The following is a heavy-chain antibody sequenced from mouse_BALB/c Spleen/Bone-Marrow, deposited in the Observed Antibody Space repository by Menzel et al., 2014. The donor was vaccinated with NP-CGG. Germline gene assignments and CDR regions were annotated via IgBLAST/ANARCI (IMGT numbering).Heavy chain of an antibody. CDR3: AREYGTSYDYYFDV. V-gene: IGHV5-4*02. D-gene: IGHD1-1*01. Sequence: EVMLVESGGGLVKPGGSLKLSCAASGFTFSDYYMYWVRQTPEKRLEWVATISDGGSYTYYPDSVKGRFTVSRDNAKNNLYLQMSSLKSEDTAMYYGAREYGTSYDYYFDVWGAGTTVTVSS. CDR1: GFTFSDYY. J-gene: IGHJ1*01. CDR2: ISDGGSYT.